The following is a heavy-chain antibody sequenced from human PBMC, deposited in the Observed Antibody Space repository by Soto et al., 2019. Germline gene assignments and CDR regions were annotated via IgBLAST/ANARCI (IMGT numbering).Heavy chain of an antibody. V-gene: IGHV4-34*01. J-gene: IGHJ2*01. Sequence: QVQLQQWGAGPLRPLETLSLTCGVSGGSFSGYYWAWIRQSPGKGLEWIGEINDRGSINYNPSLKSRVSNSVDTSKNHYSLNLRSVTAADTPVYDCARESHDILTGPPWVWYFDLWGRGTLVTVSS. CDR3: ARESHDILTGPPWVWYFDL. CDR2: INDRGSI. D-gene: IGHD3-9*01. CDR1: GGSFSGYY.